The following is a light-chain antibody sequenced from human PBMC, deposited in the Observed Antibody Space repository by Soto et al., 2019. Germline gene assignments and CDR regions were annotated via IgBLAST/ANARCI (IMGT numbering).Light chain of an antibody. CDR2: GAS. J-gene: IGKJ4*01. CDR1: QSVPSNY. V-gene: IGKV3-20*01. Sequence: EIVLTQSPGTLSLSPGETVTLPCRASQSVPSNYLAWYQQKPGQAPRVVVLGASTRATGIPDRFSGSGSGTDFTLTISRLEPEDCAVFYCHQYGSSPLTFGGGTKVEIK. CDR3: HQYGSSPLT.